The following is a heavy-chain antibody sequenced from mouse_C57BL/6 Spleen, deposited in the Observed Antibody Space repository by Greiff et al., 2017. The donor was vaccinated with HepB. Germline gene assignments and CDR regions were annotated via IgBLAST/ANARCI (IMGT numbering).Heavy chain of an antibody. CDR3: ARSPFITTVVAYYFDY. J-gene: IGHJ2*01. CDR2: IDPSDSYT. D-gene: IGHD1-1*01. V-gene: IGHV1-69*01. Sequence: QVQLQQSGAELVMPGASVKLSCKASGYTFTSYWMHWVKQRPGQGLEWIGEIDPSDSYTNYNQKFKGKSTLTVDKSSSTAYMQLSSLTSEDSAVYYCARSPFITTVVAYYFDYWGQGTTLTVSS. CDR1: GYTFTSYW.